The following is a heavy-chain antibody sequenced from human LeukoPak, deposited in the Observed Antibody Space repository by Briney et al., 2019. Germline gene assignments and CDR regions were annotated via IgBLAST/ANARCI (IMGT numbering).Heavy chain of an antibody. J-gene: IGHJ6*03. CDR2: IIPGFATP. CDR1: GGTFSSYA. D-gene: IGHD4-11*01. CDR3: ARGGTLTTYYYYYYMDV. V-gene: IGHV1-69*05. Sequence: SVKVSCKASGGTFSSYAISWVRQAPGQGLEWMGRIIPGFATPEYAQKFKGRVTITTDESTSTVYMEMSGLRSEDTALYYCARGGTLTTYYYYYYMDVWGKGTTVTVSS.